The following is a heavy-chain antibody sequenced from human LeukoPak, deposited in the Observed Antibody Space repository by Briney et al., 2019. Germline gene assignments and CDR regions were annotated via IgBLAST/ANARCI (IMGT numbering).Heavy chain of an antibody. D-gene: IGHD6-13*01. CDR1: GGSISSYY. Sequence: SETLSLTCTVSGGSISSYYWSWIRQPPGKGLEWIGYIYYSGSTNYNPSLKSRVTISVDTSKNQFSLKLSSVTAADTAVYYCARNVAAAGNYYYGMDVWGQGTTVTVS. CDR3: ARNVAAAGNYYYGMDV. CDR2: IYYSGST. J-gene: IGHJ6*02. V-gene: IGHV4-59*01.